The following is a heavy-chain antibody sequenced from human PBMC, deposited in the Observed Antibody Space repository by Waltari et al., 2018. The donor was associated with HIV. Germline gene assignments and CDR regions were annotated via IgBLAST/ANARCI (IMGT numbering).Heavy chain of an antibody. CDR3: ARGVPAATDWFDP. J-gene: IGHJ5*02. V-gene: IGHV4-61*02. CDR1: GGSISSGSYY. D-gene: IGHD2-2*01. Sequence: QVQLQESGPGLVKPSQTLSLTCTVSGGSISSGSYYWSWIRQPAGKGLEWIGRIYISGSTNDNPALKSLVTISVDTSKNHFSLKLSSVTAADTAVYYCARGVPAATDWFDPWGQGTLVTVSS. CDR2: IYISGST.